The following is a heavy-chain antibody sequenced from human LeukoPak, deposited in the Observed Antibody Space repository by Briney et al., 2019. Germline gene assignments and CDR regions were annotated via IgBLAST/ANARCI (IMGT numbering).Heavy chain of an antibody. J-gene: IGHJ4*02. Sequence: SETLSLTCTVSGGSISSGSYYWSWIRQPAGKGLEWIGRIYTSGSTNYNPSLKSRVTISVDTSKNQFSLKLSSVTAADTAVYYCARPVVVVAASLYYFDYWGQGTLVTVSS. D-gene: IGHD2-15*01. V-gene: IGHV4-61*02. CDR3: ARPVVVVAASLYYFDY. CDR2: IYTSGST. CDR1: GGSISSGSYY.